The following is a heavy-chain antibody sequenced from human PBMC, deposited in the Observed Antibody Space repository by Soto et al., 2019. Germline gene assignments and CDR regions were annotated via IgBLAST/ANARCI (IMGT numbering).Heavy chain of an antibody. Sequence: SVKVSCKASGGTFSSYAISWVRRAPGQGLEWMGGIIPIFGTANYAQKFQGRVTITADKSTSTAYMELSSLRSEDTAVYYCAADPVTTYYYYGMDVWGQGTTVTVSS. CDR2: IIPIFGTA. CDR3: AADPVTTYYYYGMDV. V-gene: IGHV1-69*06. CDR1: GGTFSSYA. J-gene: IGHJ6*02. D-gene: IGHD4-17*01.